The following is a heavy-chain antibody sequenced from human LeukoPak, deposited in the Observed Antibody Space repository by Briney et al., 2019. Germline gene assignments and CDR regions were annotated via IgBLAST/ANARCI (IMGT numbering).Heavy chain of an antibody. D-gene: IGHD3-3*01. J-gene: IGHJ4*02. CDR1: GFTFAHAW. Sequence: PGGSLRLSCAASGFTFAHAWMSWVRQAPGKGLEWVGRIKSKTSGGTTDYAAPVKGTFTISRDDSRNTLFLRMNSLKTEDTAVYYCTWSGSPSSFNYWGQGTLVTVSS. CDR2: IKSKTSGGTT. CDR3: TWSGSPSSFNY. V-gene: IGHV3-15*01.